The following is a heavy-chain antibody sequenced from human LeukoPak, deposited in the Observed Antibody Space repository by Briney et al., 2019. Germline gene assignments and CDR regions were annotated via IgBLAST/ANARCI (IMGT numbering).Heavy chain of an antibody. D-gene: IGHD6-19*01. CDR2: ISAYNGNT. J-gene: IGHJ2*01. Sequence: ASVKVSRKASGYTFTSYGISWVRQAPGQGLEWMGWISAYNGNTNYAQKLQGRVTMTTDTSTSTAYMELRSLRSDDTAVYYGARSEGSGWSRIRYFDLWGRGTLVTVSS. V-gene: IGHV1-18*01. CDR3: ARSEGSGWSRIRYFDL. CDR1: GYTFTSYG.